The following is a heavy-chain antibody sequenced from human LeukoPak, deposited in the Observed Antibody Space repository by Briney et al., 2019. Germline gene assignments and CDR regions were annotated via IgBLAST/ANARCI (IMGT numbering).Heavy chain of an antibody. D-gene: IGHD3-10*01. V-gene: IGHV1-69*01. CDR2: IIPIFGTA. CDR3: ARSNTMVRGVPEKYYYYYMDV. Sequence: GASVTVSCKASGGTFSSYAISWVRQAPGQGLEWMGGIIPIFGTANYAQKFQGRVTITADESTSTAYMELSSLRSEDTAVYYCARSNTMVRGVPEKYYYYYMDVWGKGTTVTISS. CDR1: GGTFSSYA. J-gene: IGHJ6*03.